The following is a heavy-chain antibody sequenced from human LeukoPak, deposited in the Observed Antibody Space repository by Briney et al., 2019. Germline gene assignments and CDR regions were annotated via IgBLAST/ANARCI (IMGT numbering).Heavy chain of an antibody. D-gene: IGHD6-19*01. V-gene: IGHV3-21*01. CDR2: ISSSSSYI. CDR1: GFTFSSYS. J-gene: IGHJ4*02. Sequence: GGSLRLSCAASGFTFSSYSMNWVRQAPGKGLEWVSSISSSSSYIYYADSVKGRFTISRDNAKNSLYLQMNSLRAEGTAVYYCARDREYSSGCHDYWGQGTLVTVSS. CDR3: ARDREYSSGCHDY.